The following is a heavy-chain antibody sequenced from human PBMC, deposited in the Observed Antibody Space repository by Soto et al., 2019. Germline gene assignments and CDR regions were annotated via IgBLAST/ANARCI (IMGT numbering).Heavy chain of an antibody. Sequence: PLETHPHTSTVYGGSCIGYYWSWIRQPPGKGLEWIGEINHSGSTNYNPSLKSRVTISVDTSKNQFSLKLSSVTAADTAVYYCARRRGRNSSSWHRNWFDPWGQGTLVTVSS. CDR3: ARRRGRNSSSWHRNWFDP. J-gene: IGHJ5*02. D-gene: IGHD6-13*01. V-gene: IGHV4-34*01. CDR1: GGSCIGYY. CDR2: INHSGST.